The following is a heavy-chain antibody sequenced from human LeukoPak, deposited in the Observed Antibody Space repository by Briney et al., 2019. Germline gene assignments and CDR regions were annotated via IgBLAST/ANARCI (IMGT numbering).Heavy chain of an antibody. CDR2: IYYSGST. V-gene: IGHV4-31*03. J-gene: IGHJ4*02. CDR3: ARDSGSYPYYFDY. D-gene: IGHD1-26*01. CDR1: GGSISSGGYY. Sequence: SSETLSLTCTVSGGSISSGGYYWSWIRQHPGKGLEWIGYIYYSGSTYYNPSLKSRVTISVDTSKNQFSLKLSSVTAADTAVYYCARDSGSYPYYFDYWGQGTLVTVSS.